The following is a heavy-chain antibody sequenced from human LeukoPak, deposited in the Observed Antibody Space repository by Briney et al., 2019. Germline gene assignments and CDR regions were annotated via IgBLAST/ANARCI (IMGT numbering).Heavy chain of an antibody. Sequence: PGGSLRLSCAASGFTFSSYTMNWVRQAPGKGLEWVSYIGTSSSDIYYGDSVKGRFTISRDNAKNTLYLQMNSLRAEDTAVYYCARGGDYWGQGTLVTVSS. V-gene: IGHV3-21*05. CDR2: IGTSSSDI. CDR1: GFTFSSYT. J-gene: IGHJ4*02. CDR3: ARGGDY. D-gene: IGHD3-16*01.